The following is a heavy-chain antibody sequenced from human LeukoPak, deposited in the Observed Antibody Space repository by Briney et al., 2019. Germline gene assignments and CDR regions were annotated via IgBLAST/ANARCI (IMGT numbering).Heavy chain of an antibody. Sequence: ASVKVSCRISGYTLTEVSMHWVRQAPGKGLEWMGGFAPGDGETIYAQNFQGRLIVTEDTSTDTAYMELSSLISEDTAVYYCARSYSSSWYGDFQHWGQGTLVTVSS. CDR2: FAPGDGET. V-gene: IGHV1-24*01. CDR1: GYTLTEVS. J-gene: IGHJ1*01. D-gene: IGHD6-13*01. CDR3: ARSYSSSWYGDFQH.